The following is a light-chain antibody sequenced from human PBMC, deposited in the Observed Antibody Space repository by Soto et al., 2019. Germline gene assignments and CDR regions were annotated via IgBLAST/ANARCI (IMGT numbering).Light chain of an antibody. CDR3: QQYYSTPPIT. V-gene: IGKV4-1*01. J-gene: IGKJ5*01. Sequence: DIVMTQSPDSLAVSLGERATINCKSSQSVLYSSNNKNYFACYQQKPGQPPKLLIYWASTRESGVPDRFSGSGSGTDFTLTISSLQAEDVAVYYCQQYYSTPPITFGQGTRLEIK. CDR1: QSVLYSSNNKNY. CDR2: WAS.